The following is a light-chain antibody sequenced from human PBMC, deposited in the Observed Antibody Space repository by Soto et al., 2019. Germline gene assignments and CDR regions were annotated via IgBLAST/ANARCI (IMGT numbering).Light chain of an antibody. CDR3: QSYDSSLSGSYV. V-gene: IGLV1-40*01. CDR1: SSNIGAGYD. CDR2: GNN. Sequence: QSVLTQPPSVSGAPGQRVTISCTGSSSNIGAGYDVHWYQRLPGTAPKVLIYGNNNRPSGVPDRFSGSKSGTSASLAITGLPAADEADYYCQSYDSSLSGSYVFGTATKLTVL. J-gene: IGLJ1*01.